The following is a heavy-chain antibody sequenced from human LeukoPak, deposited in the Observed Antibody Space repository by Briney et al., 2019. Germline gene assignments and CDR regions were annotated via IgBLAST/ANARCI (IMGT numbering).Heavy chain of an antibody. V-gene: IGHV5-51*01. Sequence: GESLKISCKGSGYSFINYWIGWVRQMPGKGLEWMGVIYPGNSDARYSPSFQGQVTISAGKSINTAYLQWTSLKASDTAMYYCARQVTTVTTEGIYFDFWGQGTLVTVSS. J-gene: IGHJ4*02. D-gene: IGHD4-11*01. CDR3: ARQVTTVTTEGIYFDF. CDR1: GYSFINYW. CDR2: IYPGNSDA.